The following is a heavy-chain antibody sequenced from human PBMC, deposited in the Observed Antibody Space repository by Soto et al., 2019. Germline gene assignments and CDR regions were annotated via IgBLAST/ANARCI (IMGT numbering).Heavy chain of an antibody. CDR1: GYTFTSYG. CDR2: ISAYNGNT. Sequence: ASVKVSCKASGYTFTSYGISWVRQAPGQGLEWVGWISAYNGNTNYAQKLQGRVTMTTDTSTSTAYMELRSLRSDDTAVYYCARDRFLAAAGSYYGMDVWGQGTTVT. J-gene: IGHJ6*02. V-gene: IGHV1-18*01. D-gene: IGHD6-13*01. CDR3: ARDRFLAAAGSYYGMDV.